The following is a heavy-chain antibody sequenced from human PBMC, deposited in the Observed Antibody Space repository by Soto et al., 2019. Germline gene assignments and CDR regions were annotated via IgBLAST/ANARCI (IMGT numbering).Heavy chain of an antibody. D-gene: IGHD3-16*01. CDR1: GYIFVNYG. V-gene: IGHV1-18*01. CDR3: AMVENYVTPTPQDV. Sequence: QVQLVQSGDEVKKPGASVKVSCKASGYIFVNYGIAWVRQAPGQGLEWMGWISPYTGNTHSASKVQGRLTMTTDTAASTAYMDLGSQTSDDTAVYYCAMVENYVTPTPQDVWGQGTTITVSS. CDR2: ISPYTGNT. J-gene: IGHJ6*02.